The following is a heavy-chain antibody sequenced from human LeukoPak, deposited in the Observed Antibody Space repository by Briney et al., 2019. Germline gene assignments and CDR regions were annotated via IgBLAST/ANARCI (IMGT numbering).Heavy chain of an antibody. D-gene: IGHD1/OR15-1a*01. V-gene: IGHV3-74*01. CDR3: TRGNRGPGY. Sequence: GGSLRLSCAASGFSFSSYWMHWVRQAPGKGLVWVSRINNDGSDTVYADSVKGRFTISRDNANNALSLQMNSLRVEDTGVYYCTRGNRGPGYWGQGTLVTVSS. CDR2: INNDGSDT. J-gene: IGHJ4*01. CDR1: GFSFSSYW.